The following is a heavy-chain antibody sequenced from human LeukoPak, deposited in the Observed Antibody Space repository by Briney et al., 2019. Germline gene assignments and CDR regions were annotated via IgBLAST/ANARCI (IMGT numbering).Heavy chain of an antibody. D-gene: IGHD6-19*01. CDR1: GFTFSSYW. V-gene: IGHV3-21*01. CDR3: ARDTRKIAVYAFDI. Sequence: GGSLRLSCAASGFTFSSYWMNWVRQAPGKGLEWVSSISSSSSYIYYADSVKGRFTISRDNAKNSLYLQMNSLRAEDATVYYCARDTRKIAVYAFDIWGQGAMVTVSS. CDR2: ISSSSSYI. J-gene: IGHJ3*02.